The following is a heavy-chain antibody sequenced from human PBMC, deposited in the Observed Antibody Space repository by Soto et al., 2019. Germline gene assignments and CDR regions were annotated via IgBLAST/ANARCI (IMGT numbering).Heavy chain of an antibody. Sequence: SQTLSLTCAISGDSVSSNSAAWNWIRQSPSRGLEWLGRTYYRSKWYNDYAVSVKSRITINPDTSKNQFSLQLNSVTPEDTAVYYCAREGDFWSGYPWNWFDPWGQGTLVTVPQ. D-gene: IGHD3-3*01. CDR1: GDSVSSNSAA. CDR2: TYYRSKWYN. J-gene: IGHJ5*02. V-gene: IGHV6-1*01. CDR3: AREGDFWSGYPWNWFDP.